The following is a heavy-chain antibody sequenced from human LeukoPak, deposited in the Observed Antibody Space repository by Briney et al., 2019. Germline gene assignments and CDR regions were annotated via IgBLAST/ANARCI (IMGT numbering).Heavy chain of an antibody. J-gene: IGHJ6*02. Sequence: ASVKVSCKASRYTFTSYDINWVRQATGQGLEWMGWMNPNSGNTGYAQKFQGRVTMTRNTSISTAYMELSSLRSEDTAVYYCARGWELTRPYYYYYGMDVWGQGTTVTVSS. CDR1: RYTFTSYD. V-gene: IGHV1-8*01. D-gene: IGHD1-7*01. CDR2: MNPNSGNT. CDR3: ARGWELTRPYYYYYGMDV.